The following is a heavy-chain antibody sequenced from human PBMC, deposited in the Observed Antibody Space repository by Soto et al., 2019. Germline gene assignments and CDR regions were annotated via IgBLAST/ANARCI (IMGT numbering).Heavy chain of an antibody. CDR2: IYWDDDK. V-gene: IGHV2-5*02. Sequence: QITLKESGPTLVKPTQTLTLTCTFSGFSLSTSGVGVGWIRQPPGKALEWLALIYWDDDKRYSPSLKSRLTTTKDTSKNQAVPTMSNMDPVDKATHYFAHRRARSRAEYIQHWGQGTLVTVSS. J-gene: IGHJ1*01. CDR1: GFSLSTSGVG. CDR3: AHRRARSRAEYIQH.